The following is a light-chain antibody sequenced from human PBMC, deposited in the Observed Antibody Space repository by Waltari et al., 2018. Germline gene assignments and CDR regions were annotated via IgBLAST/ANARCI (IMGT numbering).Light chain of an antibody. V-gene: IGKV3-20*01. CDR3: QQHGTLPAT. CDR2: RAS. CDR1: QTVGSSS. Sequence: EIVLTQSPGTASLSPGERVTLPCRASQTVGSSSLAWYQQKPGQAPRLVIYRASRRATGIPDRFSGSGSGTDFSLTINRLEPEDFAVYYCQQHGTLPATFGQGTKVEIK. J-gene: IGKJ1*01.